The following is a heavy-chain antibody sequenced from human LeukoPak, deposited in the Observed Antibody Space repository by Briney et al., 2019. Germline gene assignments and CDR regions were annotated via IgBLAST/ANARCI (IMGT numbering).Heavy chain of an antibody. CDR3: ACLSGWSGPSE. D-gene: IGHD6-19*01. V-gene: IGHV4-4*02. Sequence: PSETLSLTCPVSGDSISSDKWWSWVRQPPGKGLEYIGEFHQSVSTNYNPSLKSRLTISVDKSKNQFSLKLSSVTAADTAVYYCACLSGWSGPSEWGQGTLVTVSS. CDR2: FHQSVST. CDR1: GDSISSDKW. J-gene: IGHJ4*02.